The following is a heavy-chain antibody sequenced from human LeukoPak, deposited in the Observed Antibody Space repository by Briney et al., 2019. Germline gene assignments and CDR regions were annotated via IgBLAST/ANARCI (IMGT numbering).Heavy chain of an antibody. CDR1: GYTLTELS. Sequence: ASVKVSCKVSGYTLTELSMHWARQAPGKGLEWMGGFDPEDGETIYAQKFQGRVTMTEDTSTDTAYMELSSLRSEDTAVYYCAPEYPVAVAGPIGLVYWGQGTLVTVSS. CDR3: APEYPVAVAGPIGLVY. CDR2: FDPEDGET. J-gene: IGHJ4*02. V-gene: IGHV1-24*01. D-gene: IGHD6-19*01.